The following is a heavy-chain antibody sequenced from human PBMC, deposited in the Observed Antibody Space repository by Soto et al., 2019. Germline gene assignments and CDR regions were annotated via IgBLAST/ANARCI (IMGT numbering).Heavy chain of an antibody. V-gene: IGHV3-30*18. D-gene: IGHD1-26*01. Sequence: QVQLVESGGGVVQPGRSLRLSCAASGFTFSSYGMHWVRQAPGKGLEWVAVISYDGSNKYYADSVEGRFTISRDNSKNTLYLQMNSLRAEDTAVYYCAKYSGSYQYAFDIWGQGTMVTVSS. CDR1: GFTFSSYG. CDR3: AKYSGSYQYAFDI. J-gene: IGHJ3*02. CDR2: ISYDGSNK.